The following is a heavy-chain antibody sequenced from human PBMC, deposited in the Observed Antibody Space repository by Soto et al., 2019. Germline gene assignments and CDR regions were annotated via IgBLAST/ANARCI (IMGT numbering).Heavy chain of an antibody. V-gene: IGHV1-69*02. J-gene: IGHJ6*02. CDR1: GGTFSSYT. Sequence: QVQLVQSGAEVKKPGSSVKVSCKASGGTFSSYTISWVRQAPGQGLEWMGRIIPILGIANYAQKFQGRVTITADKSTSTAYMELSSLRSEDTAVYYCARVGPDMVRGVVRSYYYGMDVWGQGTTVTVSS. D-gene: IGHD3-10*01. CDR2: IIPILGIA. CDR3: ARVGPDMVRGVVRSYYYGMDV.